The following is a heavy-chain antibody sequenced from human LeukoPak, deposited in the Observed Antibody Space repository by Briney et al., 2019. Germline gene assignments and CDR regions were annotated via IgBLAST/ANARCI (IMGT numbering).Heavy chain of an antibody. Sequence: PGTSLRLSCATSGFTFNNYPMPWVRQAPGKGLEWVAVIGYDGRLKFHSDSVKGRFTISRDHSKNTLYLQMNSLRPEDTALYYCARDPKTGSPDYFDYWGQGTLVTVST. D-gene: IGHD3-10*01. CDR3: ARDPKTGSPDYFDY. CDR2: IGYDGRLK. V-gene: IGHV3-30*04. CDR1: GFTFNNYP. J-gene: IGHJ4*02.